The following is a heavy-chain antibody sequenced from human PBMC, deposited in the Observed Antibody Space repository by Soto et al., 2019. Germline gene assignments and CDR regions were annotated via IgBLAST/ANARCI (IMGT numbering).Heavy chain of an antibody. J-gene: IGHJ4*02. V-gene: IGHV3-23*01. D-gene: IGHD4-4*01. CDR2: ITATNGNT. CDR1: GFTFKAYA. Sequence: HLLESGGASVQPGGSLRLSCVASGFTFKAYAMGWVRQAPGRGLEWVSSITATNGNTYYADSVRGRFTISRDNSRNSLFLQMNGLRPEESALYDCAKDEGTTSTAFDDWGQGTRVTVPS. CDR3: AKDEGTTSTAFDD.